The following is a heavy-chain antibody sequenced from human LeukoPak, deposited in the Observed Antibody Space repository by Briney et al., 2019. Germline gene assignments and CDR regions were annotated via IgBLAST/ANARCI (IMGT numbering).Heavy chain of an antibody. CDR2: IYYSGST. CDR1: GGSISSGDYY. V-gene: IGHV4-30-4*08. Sequence: SETLSLTCTVSGGSISSGDYYWSWIRQPPGKGLEWIGYIYYSGSTYYNPSLKSRVTISVDTSKNQFSLKLSSVTAADTAVYYCDRYRSSTRTSYYYYYMDVWGKGTTVTVSS. CDR3: DRYRSSTRTSYYYYYMDV. D-gene: IGHD2-2*01. J-gene: IGHJ6*03.